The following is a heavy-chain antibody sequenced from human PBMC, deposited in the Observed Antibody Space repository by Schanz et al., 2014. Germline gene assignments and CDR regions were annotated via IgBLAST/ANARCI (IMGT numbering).Heavy chain of an antibody. CDR2: INPSGGST. Sequence: QVQLVQSGGEVKKPGASVKVSCKASGYTFTSYYMHWVRQAPGQGLEWMGIINPSGGSTSYAQKFRGRVTMTRDTSTSTVYMELSSLRSEDTAAYFCARGPSTGAFDIWGQGTMVTVSS. J-gene: IGHJ3*02. CDR3: ARGPSTGAFDI. CDR1: GYTFTSYY. V-gene: IGHV1-46*03.